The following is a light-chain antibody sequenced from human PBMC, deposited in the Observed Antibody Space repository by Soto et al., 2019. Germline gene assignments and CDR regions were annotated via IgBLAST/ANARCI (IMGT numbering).Light chain of an antibody. V-gene: IGKV4-1*01. J-gene: IGKJ4*01. CDR1: QSVLYSSNNKNY. CDR3: QQYYSTPHT. Sequence: DIVMTQSPDSLAVSLGERATINCKSSQSVLYSSNNKNYLAWYQQKPGQPPKLLLYWASTRESGVPDRFSGSGSGIDFTLSISCLQAEDVAVYYCQQYYSTPHTFGGGTKVEYK. CDR2: WAS.